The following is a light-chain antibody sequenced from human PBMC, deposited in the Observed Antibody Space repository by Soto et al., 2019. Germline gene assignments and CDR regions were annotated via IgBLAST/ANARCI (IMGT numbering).Light chain of an antibody. CDR1: QSINNY. CDR3: QQSLSMPLT. J-gene: IGKJ5*01. Sequence: DIQMTQSPASLSVSVGDRVTITCRASQSINNYLNWYQQKPGQAPKLLMRSASTLERGVPSRFSGSGSRTDFTLTITNLQPDDLATYYCQQSLSMPLTFGHGTRLDIK. CDR2: SAS. V-gene: IGKV1-39*01.